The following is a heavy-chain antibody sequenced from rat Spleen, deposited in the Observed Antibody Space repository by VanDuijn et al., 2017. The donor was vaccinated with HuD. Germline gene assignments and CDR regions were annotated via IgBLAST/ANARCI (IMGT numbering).Heavy chain of an antibody. Sequence: EVQLVESGGGLVQPGRSLKLSCAASGFTFSNYYMAWVRQAPTKGLEWVAYISTGCVNNYYRDSVKGRFTVSRDNAKSTLNLQMDSLRSEDTATYYCSTAGSGLDYYYAGGFDYWGQGVMVTVSS. CDR2: ISTGCVNN. D-gene: IGHD1-6*01. CDR3: STAGSGLDYYYAGGFDY. CDR1: GFTFSNYY. V-gene: IGHV5-27*01. J-gene: IGHJ2*01.